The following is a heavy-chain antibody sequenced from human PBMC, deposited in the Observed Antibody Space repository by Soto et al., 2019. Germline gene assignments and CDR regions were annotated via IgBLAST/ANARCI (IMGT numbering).Heavy chain of an antibody. CDR3: AKNNLYCSSTNCFVFDY. CDR1: GFTFSGYW. Sequence: EVQLVESGGGLVQPGGSLRLSCAASGFTFSGYWMSWVRQAPGKGLEWVDNIKQDGSEKYYVDSVKGRFTISRDNAKNSLYLLMNRLRAEDTDVYYCAKNNLYCSSTNCFVFDYWGQGTLVTVSS. CDR2: IKQDGSEK. V-gene: IGHV3-7*01. J-gene: IGHJ4*02. D-gene: IGHD2-2*01.